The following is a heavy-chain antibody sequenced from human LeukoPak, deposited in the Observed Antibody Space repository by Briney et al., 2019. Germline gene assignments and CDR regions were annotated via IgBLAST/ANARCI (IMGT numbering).Heavy chain of an antibody. CDR3: ARDIVRDPVPEYCDNDCYPLLRSWGY. CDR2: ISSSSSYI. Sequence: GGSLRLSCAASGFAFSTYSMNWVRQAPGRGPEWVSSISSSSSYIYYTDSVKGRFTISRDNAQNSLYLQMNSLRAEDTAVYYCARDIVRDPVPEYCDNDCYPLLRSWGYWGQGTLVTVSS. J-gene: IGHJ4*02. V-gene: IGHV3-21*01. D-gene: IGHD2-21*02. CDR1: GFAFSTYS.